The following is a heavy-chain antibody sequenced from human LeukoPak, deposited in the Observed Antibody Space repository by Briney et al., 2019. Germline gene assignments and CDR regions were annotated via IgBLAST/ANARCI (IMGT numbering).Heavy chain of an antibody. J-gene: IGHJ4*02. CDR2: IYYSGST. V-gene: IGHV4-59*08. Sequence: SETLSLTCTVSGGSISSYYWSWIRQPPGKGLEWIGYIYYSGSTNYKPSLKSRVTISMDTSKNQFSLQLSSVTAADTAIYYCARHGRMVIMSKFSTGIDQWGQGTLVTVSS. D-gene: IGHD2-8*01. CDR3: ARHGRMVIMSKFSTGIDQ. CDR1: GGSISSYY.